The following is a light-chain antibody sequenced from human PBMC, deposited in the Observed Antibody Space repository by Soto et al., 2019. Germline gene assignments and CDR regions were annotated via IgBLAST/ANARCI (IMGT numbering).Light chain of an antibody. CDR3: QHYNNWPPYS. CDR1: RDVSTN. CDR2: GAS. J-gene: IGKJ2*03. Sequence: ETVMTQSPDTLSVSPGESATLSCRASRDVSTNLAWFQQKPGQTPRLVLYGASKRATGIPARFSGSGSGTHFTLTISSLQSEDFGVYYCQHYNNWPPYSFGQGTKVEI. V-gene: IGKV3-15*01.